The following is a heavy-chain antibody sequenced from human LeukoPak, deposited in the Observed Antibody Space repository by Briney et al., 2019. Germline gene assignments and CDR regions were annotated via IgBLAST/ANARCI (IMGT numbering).Heavy chain of an antibody. CDR1: GYTFTDCG. V-gene: IGHV1-18*01. Sequence: GASVRVSCKTSGYTFTDCGISWVRQAPGQGLEWMGWISAYNGNTNYAQKFQGRVTMTREMSTSTVYMELSSLRSEDTAVYYCARDWKGMATIGDLDYWGQGTLVTVSS. D-gene: IGHD5-24*01. CDR2: ISAYNGNT. CDR3: ARDWKGMATIGDLDY. J-gene: IGHJ4*02.